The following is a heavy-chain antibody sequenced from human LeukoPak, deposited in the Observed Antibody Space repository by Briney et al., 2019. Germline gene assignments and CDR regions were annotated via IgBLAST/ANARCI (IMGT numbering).Heavy chain of an antibody. V-gene: IGHV3-23*01. D-gene: IGHD2-2*01. CDR1: GFTFSSYA. Sequence: GGSLRLSCAASGFTFSSYAMTWVRQAPGKGLEWVSAISGSGGSTYYADSVKGRFTISRDNSKNTLYLQMNSLRAEDTAVYYCTREDAVVPAAMGGDYWGQGTLVTVSS. CDR2: ISGSGGST. J-gene: IGHJ4*02. CDR3: TREDAVVPAAMGGDY.